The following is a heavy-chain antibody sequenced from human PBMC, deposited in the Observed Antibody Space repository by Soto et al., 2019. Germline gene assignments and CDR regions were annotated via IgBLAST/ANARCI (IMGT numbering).Heavy chain of an antibody. CDR3: AKDQDYCWFDT. CDR1: LFTFSSYA. Sequence: SLRLSCTASLFTFSSYAMSWVLQAPGKGLEWVSAISGSGGSTYYADSVKGRFTISRDNSKNTLYLQMNSLRAEDTAVYYCAKDQDYCWFDTWGQGTLVTVSS. V-gene: IGHV3-23*01. J-gene: IGHJ5*02. D-gene: IGHD3-10*01. CDR2: ISGSGGST.